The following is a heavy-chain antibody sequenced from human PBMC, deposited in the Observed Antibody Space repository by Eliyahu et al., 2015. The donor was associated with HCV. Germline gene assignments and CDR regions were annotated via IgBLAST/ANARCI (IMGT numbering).Heavy chain of an antibody. V-gene: IGHV4-31*02. CDR1: GGSIRSVGHF. Sequence: QVQLQESGPGLMKPSQTLSLTCTVXGGSIRSVGHFWSWXRHHPGKGLGGVWDLNYSGGTDFNPSLKSRLTMSVDTSKDQFSLKLTSVTAADTAVYYCARHALGRGHSFDVWGQGTLVTVSS. J-gene: IGHJ3*01. CDR2: LNYSGGT. CDR3: ARHALGRGHSFDV.